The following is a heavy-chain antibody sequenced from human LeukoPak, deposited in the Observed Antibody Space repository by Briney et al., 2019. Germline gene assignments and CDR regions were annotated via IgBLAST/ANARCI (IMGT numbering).Heavy chain of an antibody. CDR1: GFTFSSYW. D-gene: IGHD6-19*01. J-gene: IGHJ4*02. CDR3: AREEEWLVSYFDY. V-gene: IGHV3-7*01. Sequence: PGGSLRLSCAASGFTFSSYWVSWVRQAPGKGLEWVANIKQDGSEKYYVDSVKGRFTISRDNAKNSLYLQMNSLRAEDTAVYYCAREEEWLVSYFDYWGQGTLVTVSS. CDR2: IKQDGSEK.